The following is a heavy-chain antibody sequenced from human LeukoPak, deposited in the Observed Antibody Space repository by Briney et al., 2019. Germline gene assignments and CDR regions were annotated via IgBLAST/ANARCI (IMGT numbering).Heavy chain of an antibody. J-gene: IGHJ6*03. CDR2: ISGSGGST. CDR3: ARDASVVPPAMLPHYYYYMDV. D-gene: IGHD2-2*01. CDR1: GFTFSSYA. Sequence: GGSLRLSCAASGFTFSSYAMSWVRQAPGKGLEWVSAISGSGGSTYYADSVKGRFTISRDNSKNTLYLQINSLRAEDTAVYYCARDASVVPPAMLPHYYYYMDVWGKGTTVTVSS. V-gene: IGHV3-23*01.